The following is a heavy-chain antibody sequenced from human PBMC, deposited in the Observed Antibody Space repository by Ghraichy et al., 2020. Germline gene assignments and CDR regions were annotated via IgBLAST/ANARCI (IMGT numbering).Heavy chain of an antibody. V-gene: IGHV4-34*01. CDR3: ARYSSNSYDDAFDS. D-gene: IGHD6-13*01. Sequence: SETLSLTCAVFGGSFSDYFWSWIRQPPGKGLEWIGEINHSGSTKYNPSLKSRVTISVDTSKNQFSLKLNSVFAADTAGYYCARYSSNSYDDAFDSWGRGTLVTVSS. J-gene: IGHJ3*01. CDR1: GGSFSDYF. CDR2: INHSGST.